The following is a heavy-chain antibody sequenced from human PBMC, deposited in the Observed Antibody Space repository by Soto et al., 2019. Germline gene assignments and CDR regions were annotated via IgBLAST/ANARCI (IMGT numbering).Heavy chain of an antibody. V-gene: IGHV4-31*03. CDR3: ARGRGEYGDYYLYYYGMDV. CDR2: IYYSGST. D-gene: IGHD4-17*01. J-gene: IGHJ6*02. CDR1: GGSISSGGYY. Sequence: QVQLQESGPGLVKPSQTLSLTCTVSGGSISSGGYYWSWIRQHPGKGLEWIGYIYYSGSTYYNPSLKRRFTISVDTSKNQFSPKLSSVTAADTAVYYCARGRGEYGDYYLYYYGMDVWGQGTTVTVSS.